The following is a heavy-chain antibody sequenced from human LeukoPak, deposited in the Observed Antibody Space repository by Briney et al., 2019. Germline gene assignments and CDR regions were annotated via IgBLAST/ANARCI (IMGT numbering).Heavy chain of an antibody. CDR2: IYYSGST. V-gene: IGHV4-59*01. J-gene: IGHJ3*02. CDR1: GGSISSYY. Sequence: SETLSLTCTVSGGSISSYYWSWIRQPPGKGLEWIGYIYYSGSTNYNPSLKSRVTISVDTSKNQFSLKLSSVTATDTAVYYCARTATDVDTASAASDIWGQGTMVTVSS. CDR3: ARTATDVDTASAASDI. D-gene: IGHD5-18*01.